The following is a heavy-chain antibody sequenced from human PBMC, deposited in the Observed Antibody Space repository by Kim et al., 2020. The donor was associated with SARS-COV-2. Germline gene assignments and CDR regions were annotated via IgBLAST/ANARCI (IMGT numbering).Heavy chain of an antibody. V-gene: IGHV4-39*01. D-gene: IGHD3-3*01. CDR3: ARIPQYDFSTGYGWFDT. CDR2: VYSTGST. CDR1: GDSISSNTYF. Sequence: SETLSLTCAVTGDSISSNTYFWGWIRQPPGKGLEWIGTVYSTGSTSYNPSLRSRVTISIDTSRNQFSLRLSSVSATDTAMYYCARIPQYDFSTGYGWFDTWGQGALVTVSS. J-gene: IGHJ5*02.